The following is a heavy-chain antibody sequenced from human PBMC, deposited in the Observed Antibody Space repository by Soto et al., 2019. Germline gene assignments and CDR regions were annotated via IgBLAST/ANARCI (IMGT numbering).Heavy chain of an antibody. V-gene: IGHV4-59*01. J-gene: IGHJ4*02. CDR3: ALGGGYNLNFDY. CDR2: IYYSGSN. CDR1: GCSISSYY. Sequence: SETLSLTCTVSGCSISSYYWSWIRQPPGKGLEWIGYIYYSGSNNYNPSLKSRVTISVDTSKNQFSLKLSSVTAADTAVYYCALGGGYNLNFDYWGQGTLITVS. D-gene: IGHD5-12*01.